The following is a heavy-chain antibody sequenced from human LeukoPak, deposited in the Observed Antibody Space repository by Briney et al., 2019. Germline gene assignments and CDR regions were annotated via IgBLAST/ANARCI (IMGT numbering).Heavy chain of an antibody. J-gene: IGHJ4*02. D-gene: IGHD3-16*01. CDR2: ISPGGSDT. Sequence: PGGSLRLSCAASGFTFSSYAMSWVRQAPGKGLEWVSAISPGGSDTYYADSVRGRFTISRDNSKNTLYLQMSSLRAEDSAVYYCAKRGGYETIADFDCWGQGTLVTVSS. CDR1: GFTFSSYA. CDR3: AKRGGYETIADFDC. V-gene: IGHV3-23*01.